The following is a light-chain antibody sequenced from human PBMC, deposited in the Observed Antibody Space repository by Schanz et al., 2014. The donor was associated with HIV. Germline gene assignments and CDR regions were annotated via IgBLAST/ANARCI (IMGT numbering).Light chain of an antibody. V-gene: IGLV2-11*01. CDR2: DGY. CDR3: SSYTSSASLYVI. CDR1: NSDVGGYDY. J-gene: IGLJ2*01. Sequence: QSALTQPRSVSGSPGQSVTISCTGTNSDVGGYDYVSWYQQYPGKAPKLMIYDGYKRPSGVPDRFSGSKSGNTASLSISGLQAEDEADYYCSSYTSSASLYVIFGGGTKLTVL.